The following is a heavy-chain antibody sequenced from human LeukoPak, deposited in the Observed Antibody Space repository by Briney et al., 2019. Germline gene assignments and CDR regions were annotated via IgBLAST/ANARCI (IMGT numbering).Heavy chain of an antibody. J-gene: IGHJ4*02. Sequence: GGSLRLSCAASGFTFSSYAMSWVRQAPGKGLEWVSAISGSGGSTYYADSVKGRFTISRDNSKNTLYLQMNSLRAEDTAVYYCVKYAVGYFCGGDCYYDYWGQGTLVTVSS. V-gene: IGHV3-23*01. D-gene: IGHD2-21*02. CDR2: ISGSGGST. CDR1: GFTFSSYA. CDR3: VKYAVGYFCGGDCYYDY.